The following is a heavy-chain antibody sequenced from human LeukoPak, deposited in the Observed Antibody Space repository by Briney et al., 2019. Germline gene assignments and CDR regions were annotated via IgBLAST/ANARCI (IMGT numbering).Heavy chain of an antibody. CDR2: ISGSGGST. Sequence: GGSLGLSCAASGFTFSSYAMIWVRQAPGKGLEWVSGISGSGGSTYYADSGKGRFTISRDNSKNTLYLQMNSLRAEDTAAYYCAKGYYSSGYNWFDPWGQGTLVTVSS. V-gene: IGHV3-23*01. CDR1: GFTFSSYA. D-gene: IGHD3-10*01. J-gene: IGHJ5*02. CDR3: AKGYYSSGYNWFDP.